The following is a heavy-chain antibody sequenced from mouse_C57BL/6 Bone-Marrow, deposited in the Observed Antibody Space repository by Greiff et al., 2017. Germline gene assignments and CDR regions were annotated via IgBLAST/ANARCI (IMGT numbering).Heavy chain of an antibody. CDR2: ISNLAYSI. Sequence: EVKLVESGGGLVQPGGSLKLSCAASGFTFSDYGMAWVRQAPRKGLEWVAFISNLAYSIYYADTVTGRFTISRENAKNTLYLEMSSLRSEDTAMYYCARLGLRWYYYAMDYWGQGTSVTVSS. CDR3: ARLGLRWYYYAMDY. V-gene: IGHV5-15*04. D-gene: IGHD1-1*02. J-gene: IGHJ4*01. CDR1: GFTFSDYG.